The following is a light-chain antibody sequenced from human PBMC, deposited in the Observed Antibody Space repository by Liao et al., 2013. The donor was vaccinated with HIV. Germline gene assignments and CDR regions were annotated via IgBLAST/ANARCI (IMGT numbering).Light chain of an antibody. CDR1: NIGSRG. Sequence: SYELTQPPSVSVAPGETARITCGGNNIGSRGVHWYQQKPGQAPVLVIYYDNDRPSGIPERFSGSNSGNTATLTISRVEGGDEADYYCQAWDSRADVVFGGGTKLTVL. V-gene: IGLV3-21*01. CDR3: QAWDSRADVV. CDR2: YDN. J-gene: IGLJ2*01.